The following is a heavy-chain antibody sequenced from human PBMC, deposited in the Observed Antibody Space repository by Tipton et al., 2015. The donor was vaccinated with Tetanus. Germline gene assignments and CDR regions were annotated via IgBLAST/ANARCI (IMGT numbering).Heavy chain of an antibody. CDR1: GGSIISGGYY. Sequence: LRLSCTVSGGSIISGGYYWSWIRQHPGKGLEWIGDIYYSGSTYYNPSLKSRDTISVGTSKNQFSLKLNSVTAADTAVYYCARDQARGARGWNYFDYWGQGTLVTVSS. CDR3: ARDQARGARGWNYFDY. V-gene: IGHV4-31*03. CDR2: IYYSGST. J-gene: IGHJ4*02. D-gene: IGHD1-26*01.